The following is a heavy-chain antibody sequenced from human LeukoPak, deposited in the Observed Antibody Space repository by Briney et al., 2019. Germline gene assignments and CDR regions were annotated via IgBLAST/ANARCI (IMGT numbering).Heavy chain of an antibody. CDR1: GGSISSYY. V-gene: IGHV4-59*01. J-gene: IGHJ1*01. CDR2: LFYSGNT. CDR3: ASRITSYFQH. Sequence: PSETLSLTCTVSGGSISSYYWSWIRQPPGKGLEWIGYLFYSGNTNSNPSLKSRVTISADTSKNQFSLKLSSVTAADTAVYYCASRITSYFQHWGQGTLVTVSS. D-gene: IGHD3-10*01.